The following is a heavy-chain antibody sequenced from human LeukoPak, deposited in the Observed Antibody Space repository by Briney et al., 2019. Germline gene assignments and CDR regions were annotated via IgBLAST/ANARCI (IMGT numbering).Heavy chain of an antibody. J-gene: IGHJ4*02. Sequence: RAGGSLRLSCAASGFTFSSYGMHWVRQAPGKGLEWVSGISWNSGSIGYADSVKGRFTISRDNAKNSLYLQMNSLRAEDTALYYCAKARGYSSSWYLLIDYWGQGTLVTVSS. D-gene: IGHD6-13*01. CDR1: GFTFSSYG. CDR2: ISWNSGSI. V-gene: IGHV3-9*01. CDR3: AKARGYSSSWYLLIDY.